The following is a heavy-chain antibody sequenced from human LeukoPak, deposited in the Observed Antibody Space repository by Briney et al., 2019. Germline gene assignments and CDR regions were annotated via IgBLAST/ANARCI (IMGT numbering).Heavy chain of an antibody. Sequence: PSETLSLTCAVYGGSFSGYYWSWIRQPPGKGLEWIGEINHSGSTNYSPSLKSRVTISVDTSKNQFSLKLSSVTAAATAVYYCARDPRKLWFGDPYYYYYGMDVWGQGTTVTVSS. V-gene: IGHV4-34*01. CDR2: INHSGST. CDR1: GGSFSGYY. CDR3: ARDPRKLWFGDPYYYYYGMDV. D-gene: IGHD3-10*01. J-gene: IGHJ6*02.